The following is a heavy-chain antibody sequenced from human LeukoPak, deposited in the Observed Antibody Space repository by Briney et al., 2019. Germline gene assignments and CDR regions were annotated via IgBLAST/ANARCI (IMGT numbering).Heavy chain of an antibody. D-gene: IGHD5-24*01. Sequence: GGSLRLSCAASGFTFSSYAMHWVRQAPGKGLEWVAVISYDGSNKYYADSVKGRFTISRDNSKNTLYLQMKSLRAEDTAVYYCASSKMATAAFDIWGQGTMVTVSS. CDR3: ASSKMATAAFDI. V-gene: IGHV3-30-3*01. J-gene: IGHJ3*02. CDR2: ISYDGSNK. CDR1: GFTFSSYA.